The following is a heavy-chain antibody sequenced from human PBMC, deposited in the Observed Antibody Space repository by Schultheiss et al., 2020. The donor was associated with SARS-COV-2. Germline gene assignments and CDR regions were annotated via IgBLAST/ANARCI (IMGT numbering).Heavy chain of an antibody. CDR2: ISGSGGST. CDR3: ASRWVTPPRGWYFDL. Sequence: GGSLRLSCAASGFTFTNAWMNWVRQAPGKGLEWVSAISGSGGSTNYADSVKGRFTISRDNAKNSLYLQMNSLRAEDTAVYYCASRWVTPPRGWYFDLWGRGTLVTVSS. D-gene: IGHD2-21*02. J-gene: IGHJ2*01. CDR1: GFTFTNAW. V-gene: IGHV3-21*01.